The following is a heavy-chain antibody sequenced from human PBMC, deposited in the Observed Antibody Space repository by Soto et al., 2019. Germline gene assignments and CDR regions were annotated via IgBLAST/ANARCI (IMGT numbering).Heavy chain of an antibody. Sequence: QVQLVESGGGVVQPGRSLRLSCAASGFTFSSYGMHWVRQAPGKGLEWVAVISYDGSNKYYADSVKGRFTISRDNSKNTLYLQMNSLRAEDTAVYYCAKGAADAFDIWGQGTMVTFSS. V-gene: IGHV3-30*18. CDR2: ISYDGSNK. CDR3: AKGAADAFDI. CDR1: GFTFSSYG. D-gene: IGHD2-15*01. J-gene: IGHJ3*02.